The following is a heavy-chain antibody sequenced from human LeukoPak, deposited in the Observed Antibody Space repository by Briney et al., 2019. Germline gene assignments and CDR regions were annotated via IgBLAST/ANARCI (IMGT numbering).Heavy chain of an antibody. Sequence: PGGSLRLSCAASGFTFSSYEMNWIRQPPGKGLEWIGSVYYSGSTDYNPSLKSRVTISVDTSKNQFSLKLSSVTAADTAVYYCASHGRGVIRKNDYWGQGTLVTVSS. CDR2: VYYSGST. CDR1: GFTFSSYE. CDR3: ASHGRGVIRKNDY. J-gene: IGHJ4*02. V-gene: IGHV4-59*12. D-gene: IGHD3-10*01.